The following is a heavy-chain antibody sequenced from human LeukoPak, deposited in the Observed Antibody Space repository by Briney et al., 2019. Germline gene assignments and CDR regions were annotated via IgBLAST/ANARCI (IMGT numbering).Heavy chain of an antibody. CDR2: INPNSGGT. CDR3: AREYCSSTSCSDAFDI. CDR1: GYTFTGYY. V-gene: IGHV1-2*02. J-gene: IGHJ3*02. D-gene: IGHD2-2*01. Sequence: GASVKVSCKASGYTFTGYYMHWVRQAPGQGLEWMGWINPNSGGTNYAQKFQGRVTMTRDTSISTAYMELSRLRSDDTAVYYCAREYCSSTSCSDAFDIWGQGIMVTVSS.